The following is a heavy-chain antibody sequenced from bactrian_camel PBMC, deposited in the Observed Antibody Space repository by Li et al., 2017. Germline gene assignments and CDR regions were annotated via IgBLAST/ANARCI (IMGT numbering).Heavy chain of an antibody. D-gene: IGHD7*01. J-gene: IGHJ4*01. CDR1: TRNADADS. CDR2: IERRGRI. V-gene: IGHV3S53*01. CDR3: VAATRPVGGNCPIFVSYNA. Sequence: HVQLVESGGGSVQVGESLRLSCVASTRNADADSMGWFRQAQGQEREGLACIERRGRIHYAASVKGRFTISQDNAKRTVYLRMNALKPEDSAMYYCVAATRPVGGNCPIFVSYNAWGQGTQVTVS.